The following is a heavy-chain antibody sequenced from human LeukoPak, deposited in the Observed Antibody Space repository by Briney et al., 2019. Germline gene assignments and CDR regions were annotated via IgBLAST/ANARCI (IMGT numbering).Heavy chain of an antibody. J-gene: IGHJ4*02. CDR2: IYTSGST. V-gene: IGHV4-4*07. CDR3: ARDSRGTGSYSYYFDY. Sequence: PSETLSLTCNVSGGSISSYYWSWIRQPAGKGLEWIGRIYTSGSTNYNPSLKSRVTMSVDTSKNQFSLKLGSVTAADTAVYYCARDSRGTGSYSYYFDYWGQGTLVTVSS. D-gene: IGHD3-10*01. CDR1: GGSISSYY.